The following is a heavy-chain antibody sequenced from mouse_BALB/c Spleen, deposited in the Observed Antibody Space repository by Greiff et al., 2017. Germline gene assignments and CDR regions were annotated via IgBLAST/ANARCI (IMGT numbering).Heavy chain of an antibody. J-gene: IGHJ2*01. CDR1: GFTFSSYT. CDR2: ISSGGSYT. CDR3: TRDAPNYGTFYYFDY. D-gene: IGHD1-1*02. Sequence: EVQGVESGGGLVKPGGSLKLSCAASGFTFSSYTMSWVRQTPEKRLEWVATISSGGSYTYYPDSVKGRFTISRDNAKNTLYLQMSSLKSEDTAMYYCTRDAPNYGTFYYFDYWGQGTTLTVSS. V-gene: IGHV5-6-4*01.